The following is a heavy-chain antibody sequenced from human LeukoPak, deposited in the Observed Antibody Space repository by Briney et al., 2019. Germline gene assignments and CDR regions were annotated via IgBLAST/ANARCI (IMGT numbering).Heavy chain of an antibody. Sequence: ASVKVSCKASGHTFTGYYMHWVRQAPGQGLEWMGWINPNSGGTNYAQKFQGRVTMTRDTSISTAYMELSRLRSDDTAVYYCATAPRIQLVTFGGAIFDYWGQGTLVTVSS. J-gene: IGHJ4*02. V-gene: IGHV1-2*02. CDR2: INPNSGGT. CDR3: ATAPRIQLVTFGGAIFDY. D-gene: IGHD3-16*01. CDR1: GHTFTGYY.